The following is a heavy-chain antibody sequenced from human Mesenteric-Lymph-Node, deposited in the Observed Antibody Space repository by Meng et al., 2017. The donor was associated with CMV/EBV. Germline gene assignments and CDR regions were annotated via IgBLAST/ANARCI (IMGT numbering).Heavy chain of an antibody. V-gene: IGHV4-34*01. CDR3: ARGRIGSPIDWFDP. J-gene: IGHJ5*02. D-gene: IGHD1-14*01. CDR2: INHSGST. CDR1: GGSFSGYY. Sequence: CAVYGGSFSGYYWSSIRQPPGKGLEWIGEINHSGSTNYNPSLKSRVTISVDTSKNQFSLKLSSVTAADTAVYYCARGRIGSPIDWFDPWGQGTLVTVSS.